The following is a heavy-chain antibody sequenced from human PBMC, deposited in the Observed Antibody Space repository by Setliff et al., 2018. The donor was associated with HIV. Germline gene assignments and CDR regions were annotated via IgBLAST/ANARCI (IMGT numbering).Heavy chain of an antibody. V-gene: IGHV3-74*01. J-gene: IGHJ4*02. CDR1: GLTFTNYW. D-gene: IGHD2-15*01. CDR2: IDNDGSST. CDR3: ARDGLEGDMAGRQRTYAFGY. Sequence: GGSLRLSCVASGLTFTNYWMHWVRQAPGKGLMWLSRIDNDGSSTIYADSVKGRFTISRDNTKNTLYLQMNSLRAEDTAVYYCARDGLEGDMAGRQRTYAFGYWGQGTLVTVSS.